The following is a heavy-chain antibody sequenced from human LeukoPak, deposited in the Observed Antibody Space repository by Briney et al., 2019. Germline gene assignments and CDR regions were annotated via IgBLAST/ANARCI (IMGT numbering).Heavy chain of an antibody. V-gene: IGHV3-48*03. CDR1: GFTFSSYE. CDR3: ARDRYSSGWLPT. Sequence: HPGGSLRLSCAASGFTFSSYEMNWVRQAPGKGLEWVSYISSSGSTIYYADSVKGRFTISRDNSKNTLYLQMNSLRAEDTAVYYCARDRYSSGWLPTWGQGTLVTVSS. CDR2: ISSSGSTI. J-gene: IGHJ4*02. D-gene: IGHD6-19*01.